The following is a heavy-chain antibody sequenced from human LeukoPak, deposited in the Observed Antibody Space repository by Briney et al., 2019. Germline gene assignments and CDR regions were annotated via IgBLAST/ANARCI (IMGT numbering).Heavy chain of an antibody. CDR2: INPNSGNT. J-gene: IGHJ5*02. CDR3: ATEYSSSSGDWFDP. V-gene: IGHV1-8*01. Sequence: ASVKVSCKASGYTFTNYDINWVRQATGQGLEWMGWINPNSGNTGYTQKFQGRVTMTRNTSLSTAYMELTSLKSEDTAVYYCATEYSSSSGDWFDPWGQGTLVTVSS. CDR1: GYTFTNYD. D-gene: IGHD6-6*01.